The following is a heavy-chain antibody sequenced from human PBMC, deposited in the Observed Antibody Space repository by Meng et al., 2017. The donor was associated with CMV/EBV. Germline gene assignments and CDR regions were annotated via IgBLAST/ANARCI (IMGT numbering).Heavy chain of an antibody. D-gene: IGHD3-3*01. J-gene: IGHJ6*02. CDR2: MNPNSGNT. CDR3: ARAATSIYYDFWSGYYISPCLSHYYYYGMDV. Sequence: ASVTVSCKASGYTFTSYDINWVRQATGQGLEWMGWMNPNSGNTGYAQKFQGRVTITRNTSISTAYMELSSLRSEDTAVYYCARAATSIYYDFWSGYYISPCLSHYYYYGMDVWGQGTTVTVLL. V-gene: IGHV1-8*03. CDR1: GYTFTSYD.